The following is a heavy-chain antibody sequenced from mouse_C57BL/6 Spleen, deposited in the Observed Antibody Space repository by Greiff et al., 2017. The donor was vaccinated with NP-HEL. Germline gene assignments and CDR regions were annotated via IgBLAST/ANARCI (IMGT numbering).Heavy chain of an antibody. CDR3: ARRNYDYEDYYAMDY. CDR2: INPNNGGT. J-gene: IGHJ4*01. CDR1: GYTFTDYY. V-gene: IGHV1-26*01. Sequence: VQLQQSGPELVKPGASVKISCKASGYTFTDYYMNWVKQSHGKSLEWIGDINPNNGGTSYNQKFKGKATLTVDKSSSTAYMELRSLTSEDSAVYYCARRNYDYEDYYAMDYWGQGTSVTVSS. D-gene: IGHD2-4*01.